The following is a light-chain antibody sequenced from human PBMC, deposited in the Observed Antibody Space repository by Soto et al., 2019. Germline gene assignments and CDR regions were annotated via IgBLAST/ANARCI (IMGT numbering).Light chain of an antibody. CDR2: GAS. Sequence: IVLTQSPSTLSLTPGERATLSCRASRSVDTDLAWYQQKPGQAPRLLIYGASNRATGIPDRFSGSGSGTDFTLTISRLEPEDFAVYYCQQYGSSGTFGQGTKVDIK. CDR3: QQYGSSGT. CDR1: RSVDTD. J-gene: IGKJ1*01. V-gene: IGKV3-20*01.